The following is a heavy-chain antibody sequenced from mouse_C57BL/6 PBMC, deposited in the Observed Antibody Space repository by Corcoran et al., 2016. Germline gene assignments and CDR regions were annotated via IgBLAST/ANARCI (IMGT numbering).Heavy chain of an antibody. J-gene: IGHJ3*01. V-gene: IGHV1-26*01. D-gene: IGHD1-2*01. CDR1: GYTFTDYY. CDR2: INPNNGGT. Sequence: EVQLQQSGPELVKPGASVKISCKASGYTFTDYYMNWVKQSHGKSLEWIGDINPNNGGTSYNQKFKGKATLTVDKSSSTAYMELRSLTSEDSAVYYCARGGANYYGFAYWGQGTLVTVSA. CDR3: ARGGANYYGFAY.